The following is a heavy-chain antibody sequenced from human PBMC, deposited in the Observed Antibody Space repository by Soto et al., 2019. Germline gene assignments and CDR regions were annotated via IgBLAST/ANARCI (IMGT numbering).Heavy chain of an antibody. CDR3: AKASATMIVVVLMDV. V-gene: IGHV3-9*01. J-gene: IGHJ6*02. CDR2: ISWNSGSI. Sequence: PGGSLRLSCAASGFTFDDYAMHWVRQAPGKGLEWVSGISWNSGSIGYADSVKGRFTISRDNAKNSLCLQMNSLRAEDTALYYCAKASATMIVVVLMDVWGQGTTVTVSS. D-gene: IGHD3-22*01. CDR1: GFTFDDYA.